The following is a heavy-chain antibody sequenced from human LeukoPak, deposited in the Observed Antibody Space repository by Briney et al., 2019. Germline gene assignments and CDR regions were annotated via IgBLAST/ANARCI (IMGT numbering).Heavy chain of an antibody. CDR1: GYTFTSYY. CDR3: CRHLIVGGTHNDAIDI. V-gene: IGHV1-46*01. CDR2: INPSGGST. Sequence: GASVKVSCKASGYTFTSYYMHWVRQAPGQGLEWMGIINPSGGSTSYAQKFQGRVTMTRDKATRTVHMERSLRHSDDTAGYSLCRHLIVGGTHNDAIDIWGAGSIVTVSS. J-gene: IGHJ3*02. D-gene: IGHD1-26*01.